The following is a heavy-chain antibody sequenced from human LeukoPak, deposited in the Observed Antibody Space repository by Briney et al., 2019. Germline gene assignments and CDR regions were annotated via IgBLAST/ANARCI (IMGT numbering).Heavy chain of an antibody. CDR1: GGSFSGYY. J-gene: IGHJ4*02. CDR2: INHSGST. V-gene: IGHV4-34*01. D-gene: IGHD6-13*01. Sequence: SETPSLTCAVYGGSFSGYYWSWIRQPPGKGLERIGEINHSGSTNYNPSLKSRVTISVDTSKNQFSLKLSSVTAADTAVYYCARQSIAAAFGYWGQGTLVTVSS. CDR3: ARQSIAAAFGY.